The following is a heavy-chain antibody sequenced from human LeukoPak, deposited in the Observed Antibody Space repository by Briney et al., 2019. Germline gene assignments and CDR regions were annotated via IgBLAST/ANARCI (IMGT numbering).Heavy chain of an antibody. Sequence: PSETLSLTCTVSGGSISSGGHYWSWIRQHPGKGLEWIGYIYYSGSTYYNPSLKSRVTISVDTSKNQFSLKLSSVTAADTAVYYCARDTTYYYDSSGSNWFDPWGQGTLVTVSS. D-gene: IGHD3-22*01. CDR2: IYYSGST. CDR3: ARDTTYYYDSSGSNWFDP. CDR1: GGSISSGGHY. J-gene: IGHJ5*02. V-gene: IGHV4-31*03.